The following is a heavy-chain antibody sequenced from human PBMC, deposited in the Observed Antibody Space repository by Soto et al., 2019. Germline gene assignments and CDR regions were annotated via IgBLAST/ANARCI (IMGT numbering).Heavy chain of an antibody. D-gene: IGHD3-16*01. CDR3: ARDLRGWGTVMDF. CDR2: ISPNSGGT. Sequence: ASAKVSCKASGYSFSGYYMHWARLAPGQGLEWMGWISPNSGGTNYAQKFQGRVTMTLDTSISTAYMELSRLRSDDTAVYYCARDLRGWGTVMDFWGKGPTVTVSS. J-gene: IGHJ6*04. CDR1: GYSFSGYY. V-gene: IGHV1-2*02.